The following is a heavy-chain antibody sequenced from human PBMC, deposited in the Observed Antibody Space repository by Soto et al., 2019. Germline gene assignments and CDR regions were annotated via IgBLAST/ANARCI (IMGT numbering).Heavy chain of an antibody. J-gene: IGHJ3*02. V-gene: IGHV4-34*01. CDR3: ARDSAELERRLKGADAFAI. CDR1: GGSFSGYY. D-gene: IGHD1-1*01. Sequence: QVQLQQWGAGLLKPSETLSLTCAVYGGSFSGYYWSWIRQPPGKGLEWIGEINHSGSTNYNPSLKSRFTISVDTSKNQFSLKLSSVTAADTAVYYCARDSAELERRLKGADAFAIWGQGTMVTVSS. CDR2: INHSGST.